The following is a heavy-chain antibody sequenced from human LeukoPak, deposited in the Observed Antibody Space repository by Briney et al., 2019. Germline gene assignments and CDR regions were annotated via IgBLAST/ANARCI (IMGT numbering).Heavy chain of an antibody. J-gene: IGHJ1*01. V-gene: IGHV7-4-1*02. CDR2: INTNTGNP. D-gene: IGHD3-3*01. CDR1: GYTFTRYA. CDR3: ARLLDYYDFWSGFPIAYFQH. Sequence: GASVKVSCKASGYTFTRYAMNWVRQAPGQGLEWMGWINTNTGNPTYAQGFTGRFVFSLDTSVSTAYLQISSLKAEDTAVYYCARLLDYYDFWSGFPIAYFQHWGQGTLVTVSS.